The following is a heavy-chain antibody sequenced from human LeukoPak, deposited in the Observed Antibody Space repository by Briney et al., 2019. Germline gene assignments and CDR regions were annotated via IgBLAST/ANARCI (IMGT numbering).Heavy chain of an antibody. V-gene: IGHV4-59*08. Sequence: SETLSLTCTVSGGSISSYYWSWIRQPPGKGLEWIGDVYYSGSTNYNPSLKSRVTISVDTSKNQFSLRLSSVTAADTAVYYSARLASGSYGPLTPFDYWGQGTLVTVSS. J-gene: IGHJ4*02. CDR3: ARLASGSYGPLTPFDY. CDR1: GGSISSYY. D-gene: IGHD1-26*01. CDR2: VYYSGST.